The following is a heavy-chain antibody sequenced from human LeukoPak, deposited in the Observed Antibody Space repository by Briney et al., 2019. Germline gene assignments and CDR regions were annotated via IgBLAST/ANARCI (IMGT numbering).Heavy chain of an antibody. D-gene: IGHD3-9*01. Sequence: GASVKVSCKASGYTFTSYGISWVRQAPGQGLEWMGWISAYNGNTNYAQKLQGRVTMTTDTSTSTAYMELRSLRSDDTAVYYCARDVLRYFDWSRGPIDPWGQGTLVTVSS. CDR1: GYTFTSYG. CDR2: ISAYNGNT. V-gene: IGHV1-18*01. J-gene: IGHJ5*02. CDR3: ARDVLRYFDWSRGPIDP.